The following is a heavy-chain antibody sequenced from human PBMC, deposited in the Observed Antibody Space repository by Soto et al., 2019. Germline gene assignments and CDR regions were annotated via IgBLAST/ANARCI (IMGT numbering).Heavy chain of an antibody. J-gene: IGHJ2*01. CDR2: ISPKFGRT. CDR3: ARDDCNGGSCDGGHYLDL. Sequence: QVQLVQSGPEVKKAGASVKVSCTAPTDYIFLAYGFDWVRQAPGQGLEWMGWISPKFGRTNYARTLQESFTMTTDVSTKTVSMELRALRSDDTAVYYCARDDCNGGSCDGGHYLDLWGRGTPISVSS. D-gene: IGHD2-15*01. V-gene: IGHV1-18*01. CDR1: DYIFLAYG.